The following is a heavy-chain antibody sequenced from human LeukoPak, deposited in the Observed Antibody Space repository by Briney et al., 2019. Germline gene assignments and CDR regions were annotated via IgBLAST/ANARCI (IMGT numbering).Heavy chain of an antibody. CDR3: ARGDYYGSGTYYKKTVDY. D-gene: IGHD3-10*01. J-gene: IGHJ4*02. CDR2: INPNSGGT. V-gene: IGHV1-2*02. Sequence: ASVKVSCKASGYTFTGFYMHWVRQAPGQGLEWVGWINPNSGGTNYAQKLQGRVTMTTDTSTSTAYMELRSLRSDDTAVYYCARGDYYGSGTYYKKTVDYWGQGTLVTVSS. CDR1: GYTFTGFY.